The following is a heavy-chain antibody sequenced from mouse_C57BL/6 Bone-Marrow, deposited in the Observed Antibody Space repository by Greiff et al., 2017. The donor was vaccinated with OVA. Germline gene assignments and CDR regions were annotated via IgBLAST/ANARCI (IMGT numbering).Heavy chain of an antibody. Sequence: QVQLQQSGAELVKPGASVTLSCKASGYTFTSYWLTWVKQRPGQGLEWIGDIYPGSGSTNYNETFKSKATLTVDTSSSTAYMQLSSLTSEDAAVYYCAKRESSWYFDGWGTGTTVTVAS. J-gene: IGHJ1*03. CDR2: IYPGSGST. CDR3: AKRESSWYFDG. V-gene: IGHV1-55*01. CDR1: GYTFTSYW.